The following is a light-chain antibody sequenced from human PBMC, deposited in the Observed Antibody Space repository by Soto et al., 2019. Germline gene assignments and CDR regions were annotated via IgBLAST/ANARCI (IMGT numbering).Light chain of an antibody. J-gene: IGLJ7*01. CDR2: LNSDGSH. CDR1: SGHSSYA. Sequence: QPVLTQSPSASASLGASVKLTCTLSSGHSSYAIAWHQQQPEKGPRYLMKLNSDGSHSKGDGIPDRFSSSSSGAERYLTISRLRSEDEADYYCQTWGTGIAVFGGGTQLTVL. V-gene: IGLV4-69*01. CDR3: QTWGTGIAV.